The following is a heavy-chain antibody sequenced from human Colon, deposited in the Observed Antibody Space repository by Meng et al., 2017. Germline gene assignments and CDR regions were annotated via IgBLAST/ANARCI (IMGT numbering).Heavy chain of an antibody. Sequence: QVQLQESGPGVGKPSQTLSLTCTISGGSINSADYYWNWVRQSPGKGLEWLGYIHSSGNTYYTPSLKSRLTMSLETTKNQFSLRLTSVTAADTAVYYCARNPVIPDARTFDFWGQGALVTVSS. D-gene: IGHD2-2*01. J-gene: IGHJ4*02. CDR3: ARNPVIPDARTFDF. V-gene: IGHV4-30-4*01. CDR2: IHSSGNT. CDR1: GGSINSADYY.